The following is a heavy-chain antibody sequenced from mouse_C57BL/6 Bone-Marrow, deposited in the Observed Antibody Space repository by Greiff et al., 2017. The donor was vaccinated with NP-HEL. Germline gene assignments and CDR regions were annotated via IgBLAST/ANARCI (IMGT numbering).Heavy chain of an antibody. CDR3: AGRR. Sequence: VQLKQSGPGLVKPSQSLSLTCSVTGYSITSGYYWNWIRQFPGNKLEWMGYISYDGSNNYNPSLKNRISITRDTSKNQFFLKLNSVTTEDTATYYCAGRRWGQGTLVTVSA. CDR2: ISYDGSN. V-gene: IGHV3-6*01. CDR1: GYSITSGYY. J-gene: IGHJ3*02.